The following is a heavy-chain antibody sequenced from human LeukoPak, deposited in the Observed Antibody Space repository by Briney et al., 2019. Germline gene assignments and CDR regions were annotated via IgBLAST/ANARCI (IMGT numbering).Heavy chain of an antibody. CDR2: ISAYNGNT. Sequence: ASVKVSCKASGYTFTSYGISWVRQAPGQGLEWMGWISAYNGNTNYAQKLQGRVTMTTDTSTSTAYMELRSLRSDATAVYYCARDVEGFGETNWFDPWGQGTLVTVSS. J-gene: IGHJ5*02. CDR1: GYTFTSYG. D-gene: IGHD3-10*01. V-gene: IGHV1-18*01. CDR3: ARDVEGFGETNWFDP.